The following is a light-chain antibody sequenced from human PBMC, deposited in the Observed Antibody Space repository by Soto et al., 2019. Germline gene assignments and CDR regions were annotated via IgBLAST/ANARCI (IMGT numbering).Light chain of an antibody. Sequence: QSVLTQPPSASGTPGQRVTISCSGSSSNIGSNSVNWYQQLPGTAPKLLIYSTNQRPSGVPDRFSGSKSDTSASLAISGLQSEDEADYYCAAWXXXXNXXXXFGGGX. CDR1: SSNIGSNS. V-gene: IGLV1-44*01. CDR3: AAWXXXXNXXXX. J-gene: IGLJ2*01. CDR2: STN.